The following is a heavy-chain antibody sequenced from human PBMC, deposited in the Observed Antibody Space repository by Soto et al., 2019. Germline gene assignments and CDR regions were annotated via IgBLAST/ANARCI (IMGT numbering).Heavy chain of an antibody. Sequence: SGPTLVNPTQTLTLTCTFSGFSLSTTGMCVSWIRQPPGKALEWLALIDWADDKYYSTSLKTRLTISKDTSKNQVVLTMTNVEPVDTATYFCSRAVGGFTCGYADYWGQGTLVTVSS. CDR3: SRAVGGFTCGYADY. J-gene: IGHJ4*02. CDR2: IDWADDK. V-gene: IGHV2-70*01. CDR1: GFSLSTTGMC. D-gene: IGHD5-18*01.